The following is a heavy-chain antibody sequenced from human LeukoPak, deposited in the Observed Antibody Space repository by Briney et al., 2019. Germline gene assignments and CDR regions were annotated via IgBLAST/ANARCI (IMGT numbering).Heavy chain of an antibody. CDR1: GGSISGYY. Sequence: SETLSLTCTVSGGSISGYYWSWIRQPPGKGLEWIGEINHSGSTNYNPSLKSRVTISVDTSKNQFSLKLSSVTAADTAVYYCARDRPVVVAATRYYGMDVWGQGTTVTVSS. CDR3: ARDRPVVVAATRYYGMDV. J-gene: IGHJ6*02. D-gene: IGHD2-15*01. V-gene: IGHV4-34*01. CDR2: INHSGST.